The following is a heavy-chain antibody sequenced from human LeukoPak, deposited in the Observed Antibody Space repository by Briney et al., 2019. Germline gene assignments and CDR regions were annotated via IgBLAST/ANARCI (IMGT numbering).Heavy chain of an antibody. J-gene: IGHJ3*02. V-gene: IGHV4-59*12. CDR3: ARSDYKYYYDSSGYSYAFDI. CDR1: GGSISSYY. D-gene: IGHD3-22*01. Sequence: SETLSLTCTVSGGSISSYYWCWIRQPPGKGLEWIGYIYYSGSTNYNPFLKSRVTISVDTSKNQFSLKLSSVTAADTAVYYCARSDYKYYYDSSGYSYAFDIWGQGTMVTVSS. CDR2: IYYSGST.